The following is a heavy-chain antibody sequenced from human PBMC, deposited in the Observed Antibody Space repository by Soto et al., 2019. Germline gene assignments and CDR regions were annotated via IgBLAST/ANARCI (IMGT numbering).Heavy chain of an antibody. CDR3: ARPSCSTPDCLRPYNLYGLDV. CDR2: INAGIANF. CDR1: GYTFTDFA. V-gene: IGHV1-3*01. J-gene: IGHJ6*02. Sequence: QVPLIQSGAEVKKPGASVKVSCKTSGYTFTDFAIHWVRQTPGLSLEWMGWINAGIANFRYSQKFQGRVSLTRDTSTSTVYMELRSLTSDDTAVYYCARPSCSTPDCLRPYNLYGLDVWGHGTTVIVS. D-gene: IGHD2-2*01.